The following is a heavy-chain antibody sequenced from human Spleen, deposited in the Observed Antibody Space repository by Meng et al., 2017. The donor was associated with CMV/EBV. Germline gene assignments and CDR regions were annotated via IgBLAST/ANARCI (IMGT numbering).Heavy chain of an antibody. CDR1: GGSVSSGNYY. Sequence: GSLRLSCTVSGGSVSSGNYYWSWIRQPPGKGLEWLGYISSSGSTNYSPSLKSRVTISLDTSKNQFSLKVRSVTAADTAMYYCARTKHYTFWTGYYPLLDALDIWGQGTMVTVSS. D-gene: IGHD3/OR15-3a*01. CDR2: ISSSGST. V-gene: IGHV4-61*01. J-gene: IGHJ3*02. CDR3: ARTKHYTFWTGYYPLLDALDI.